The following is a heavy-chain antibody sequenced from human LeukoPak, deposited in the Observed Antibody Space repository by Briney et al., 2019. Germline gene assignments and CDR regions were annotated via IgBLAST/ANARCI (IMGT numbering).Heavy chain of an antibody. CDR2: ISAYNGNT. CDR3: ARDCGYARGPVPTTVGGYFDL. Sequence: ASVKISCKASGYTFTSYGISWVRQAPGQGLEWMGWISAYNGNTNYAQKLQGRVTMTTDTSTSTAYMELRSLRSDDTAVYYCARDCGYARGPVPTTVGGYFDLWGRGTLVTVSS. J-gene: IGHJ2*01. D-gene: IGHD6-25*01. V-gene: IGHV1-18*01. CDR1: GYTFTSYG.